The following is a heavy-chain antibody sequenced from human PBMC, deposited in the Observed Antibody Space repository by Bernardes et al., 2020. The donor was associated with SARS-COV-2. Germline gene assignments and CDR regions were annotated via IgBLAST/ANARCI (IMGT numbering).Heavy chain of an antibody. V-gene: IGHV3-21*01. CDR2: ISSSSSYI. CDR1: GFTFSSYS. Sequence: GSLRLSCAASGFTFSSYSMNWVRQAPGKGLEWVSSISSSSSYIYYADSVKGRFTISRDNAKNSLYLQMNSLRAEDTAVYYCARGGSCGYCSSTSCPCDAFDIWGQGTMVTVSS. D-gene: IGHD2-2*03. CDR3: ARGGSCGYCSSTSCPCDAFDI. J-gene: IGHJ3*02.